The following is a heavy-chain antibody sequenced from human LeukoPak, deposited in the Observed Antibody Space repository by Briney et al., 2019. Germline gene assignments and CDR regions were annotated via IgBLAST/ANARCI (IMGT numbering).Heavy chain of an antibody. CDR2: INHSGST. J-gene: IGHJ6*02. Sequence: SETLSLTCAVYGGSFSGYYWSWIRQPPGKGLEWIGEINHSGSTNYNPSLKSRVTISVDTSKNQFSLKLSSVTAADTAVYYCARGTYGAARHYYYYGMDVWGQGTTVTVSS. D-gene: IGHD6-6*01. V-gene: IGHV4-34*01. CDR3: ARGTYGAARHYYYYGMDV. CDR1: GGSFSGYY.